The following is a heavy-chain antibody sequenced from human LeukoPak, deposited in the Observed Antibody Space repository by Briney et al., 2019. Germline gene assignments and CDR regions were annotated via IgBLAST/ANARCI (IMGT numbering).Heavy chain of an antibody. Sequence: GASVKVSCKASGYTFTSYYMHWVRQAPGQGLEWMGIINPSGGSTSYAQKFQGRVTMTRDMSTSTVYMELSSLRSEDTAVYYCARGIRWIQLWLEFDYWGQGTLVTISS. D-gene: IGHD5-18*01. V-gene: IGHV1-46*01. CDR3: ARGIRWIQLWLEFDY. J-gene: IGHJ4*02. CDR2: INPSGGST. CDR1: GYTFTSYY.